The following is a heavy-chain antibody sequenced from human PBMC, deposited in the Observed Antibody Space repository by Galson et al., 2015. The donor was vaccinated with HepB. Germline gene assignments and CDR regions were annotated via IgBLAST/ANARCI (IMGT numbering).Heavy chain of an antibody. D-gene: IGHD3-10*01. CDR1: GFTFSSYS. CDR2: ISSSSSYI. CDR3: ARQMVRGVIFDY. V-gene: IGHV3-21*01. Sequence: SLRLSCAASGFTFSSYSMNWVRQAPGKGLEWVSSISSSSSYIYYADSVKGRFTISRDNAKNSLYLQMNSLRAEDTAVYYCARQMVRGVIFDYWGQGTLVTVSS. J-gene: IGHJ4*02.